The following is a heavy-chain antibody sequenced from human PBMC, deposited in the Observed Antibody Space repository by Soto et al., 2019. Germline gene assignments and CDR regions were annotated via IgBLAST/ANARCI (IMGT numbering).Heavy chain of an antibody. J-gene: IGHJ3*02. CDR3: ARRYCSGGSCERWDAFDI. D-gene: IGHD2-15*01. CDR1: GGSISSSSYY. Sequence: SETLSLTCTVSGGSISSSSYYWRWIRQPPGKGLEWIGSIYYSGSTYYNPSLKSRVTISVDTSKNQFSLKLSSVTAADTAVYYCARRYCSGGSCERWDAFDIWGQGTMVTVSS. V-gene: IGHV4-39*01. CDR2: IYYSGST.